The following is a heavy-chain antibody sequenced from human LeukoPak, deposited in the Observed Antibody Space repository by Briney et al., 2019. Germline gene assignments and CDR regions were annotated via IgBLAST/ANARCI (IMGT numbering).Heavy chain of an antibody. CDR2: IYYSGST. V-gene: IGHV4-59*08. D-gene: IGHD6-19*01. J-gene: IGHJ3*02. CDR1: GGSISSYY. CDR3: ARHKYSTGWPPEGAFDI. Sequence: PSETLSLTCTVSGGSISSYYWSWIRQPPGKGLEWIGYIYYSGSTNYNPSLKSRVTISVDTSKNQFSLKLSSVTAADTAVYYCARHKYSTGWPPEGAFDIWGQGTMVTVSS.